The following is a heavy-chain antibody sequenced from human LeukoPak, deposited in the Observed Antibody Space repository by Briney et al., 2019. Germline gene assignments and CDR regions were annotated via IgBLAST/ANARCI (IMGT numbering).Heavy chain of an antibody. CDR2: IYYSGST. CDR1: GGSISSSSYY. J-gene: IGHJ6*03. V-gene: IGHV4-39*01. CDR3: ARQLRALDSSGWSYYYYMDV. Sequence: PSETLSLTCTVSGGSISSSSYYWGWIRQPPGKGLEWIGSIYYSGSTYYNPSLKSRVTISVDTSKNQFSLKLSSVTAADTAVYYCARQLRALDSSGWSYYYYMDVWGKGTTVTISS. D-gene: IGHD6-19*01.